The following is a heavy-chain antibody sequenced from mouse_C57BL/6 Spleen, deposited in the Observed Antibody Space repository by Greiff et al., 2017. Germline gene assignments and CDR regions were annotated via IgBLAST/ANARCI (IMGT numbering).Heavy chain of an antibody. Sequence: VQLQQSGTELVKPGASVKLSCKASGYTFTSYWMRWVKQRPGQGLEWIGNINPSNGGTNYNEKFKSKATLTVDKSSSTAYMQLSSLTSEDSAVYYCARHYGNYEDYFDYWGQGTTLTVSS. J-gene: IGHJ2*01. V-gene: IGHV1-53*01. CDR2: INPSNGGT. CDR3: ARHYGNYEDYFDY. CDR1: GYTFTSYW. D-gene: IGHD2-1*01.